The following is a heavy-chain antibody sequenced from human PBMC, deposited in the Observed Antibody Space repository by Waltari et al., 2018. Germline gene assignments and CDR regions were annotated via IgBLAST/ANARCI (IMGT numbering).Heavy chain of an antibody. CDR2: VYNNGRT. D-gene: IGHD3-16*01. Sequence: QVQLQESGPGLVKPSETLSLNCTVSDDSVTPHNWGWIRQPPGKGLDWIGYVYNNGRTNYNPSLKSRLTISTDTAKSQVSLQITSVTADDTAVYYCVRGEAGRVREGYFDAWGQGILVTVSS. J-gene: IGHJ5*02. V-gene: IGHV4-59*02. CDR3: VRGEAGRVREGYFDA. CDR1: DDSVTPHN.